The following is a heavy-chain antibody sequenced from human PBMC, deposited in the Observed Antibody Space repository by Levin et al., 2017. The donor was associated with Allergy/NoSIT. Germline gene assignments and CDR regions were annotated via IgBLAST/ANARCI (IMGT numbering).Heavy chain of an antibody. CDR1: GFSISTPAVG. CDR3: AHVGRLGPRAADWLRHTFDF. V-gene: IGHV2-5*02. Sequence: SGPTLVKPTQTLTLTCSVSGFSISTPAVGVGWFRQSPGKALEWLALIYWDDDKRYSPSLRDRVTVTKDSSKNQVFLTVTNVDSVDTGTYFCAHVGRLGPRAADWLRHTFDFWGQGARVTVSS. D-gene: IGHD3-9*01. J-gene: IGHJ4*02. CDR2: IYWDDDK.